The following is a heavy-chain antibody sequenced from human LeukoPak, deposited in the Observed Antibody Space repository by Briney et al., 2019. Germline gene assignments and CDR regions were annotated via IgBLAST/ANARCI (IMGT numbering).Heavy chain of an antibody. CDR3: ARDHIVVVPAAIASYYYGMDV. J-gene: IGHJ6*02. Sequence: SETLSLTCTVSGGSISSYYWSWIRQPPGKGLEWIGYIYYSGSTNYNPSLKSRVTISVDTSKNQFSLKLSSVTAADTAVYYCARDHIVVVPAAIASYYYGMDVWGQGTTVTVSS. V-gene: IGHV4-59*12. CDR2: IYYSGST. CDR1: GGSISSYY. D-gene: IGHD2-2*02.